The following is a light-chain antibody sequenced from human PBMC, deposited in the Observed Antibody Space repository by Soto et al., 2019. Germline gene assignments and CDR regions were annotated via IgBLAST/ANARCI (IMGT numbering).Light chain of an antibody. CDR1: QVVSTW. CDR3: QQAHTLPWT. J-gene: IGKJ1*01. CDR2: AAS. V-gene: IGKV1-12*01. Sequence: DIQMTQSPSFVSASVGDRVTITCWASQVVSTWLAWYQQRPGKAPKLLIYAASTLQPGVPSRFSGSGSGRDFTLTISSLQPEDFATYSCQQAHTLPWTFGQGTKVEIK.